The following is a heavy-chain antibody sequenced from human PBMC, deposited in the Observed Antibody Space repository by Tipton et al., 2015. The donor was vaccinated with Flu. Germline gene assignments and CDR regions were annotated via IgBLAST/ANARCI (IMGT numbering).Heavy chain of an antibody. CDR2: ISSSSSYI. CDR1: GFTFSSYS. J-gene: IGHJ4*02. V-gene: IGHV3-21*01. CDR3: ARDPEINYDFWSGYSEGSFDY. Sequence: GSLRLSCAASGFTFSSYSMNWVRQAPGKGLEWVSSISSSSSYIYYADSVKGRFTISRDNAKNSLYLQMNSLRAEDTAVYYCARDPEINYDFWSGYSEGSFDYWGQGTLVTVSS. D-gene: IGHD3-3*01.